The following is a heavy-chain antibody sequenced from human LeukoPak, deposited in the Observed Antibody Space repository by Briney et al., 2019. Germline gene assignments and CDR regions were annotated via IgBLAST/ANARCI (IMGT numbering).Heavy chain of an antibody. J-gene: IGHJ4*02. CDR3: ARGEDYERYYYDSSGYYYVKPLFDY. CDR2: ISYDGSNK. D-gene: IGHD3-22*01. V-gene: IGHV3-30*03. Sequence: GGSLRLSCAASGFTFSSYGMHWVRQAPGKGLGWVAVISYDGSNKYYADSVKGRFTISRDNSKNTLYLQMNSLRAEDTAVYYCARGEDYERYYYDSSGYYYVKPLFDYWGQGTLVTVSS. CDR1: GFTFSSYG.